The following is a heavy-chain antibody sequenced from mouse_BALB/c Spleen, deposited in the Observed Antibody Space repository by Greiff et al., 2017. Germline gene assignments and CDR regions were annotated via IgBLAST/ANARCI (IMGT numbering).Heavy chain of an antibody. Sequence: EVKLMESGGGLVQPGGSLRLSCATSGFTFTDYYMSWVRQPPGKALEWLGFIRNKANGYTTEYSASVKGRFTISRGNSQSILYLQMNTLRAEDSATYYCARAPYGSSYWYFDVWGAGTTVTVSS. V-gene: IGHV7-3*02. D-gene: IGHD1-1*01. CDR3: ARAPYGSSYWYFDV. CDR1: GFTFTDYY. J-gene: IGHJ1*01. CDR2: IRNKANGYTT.